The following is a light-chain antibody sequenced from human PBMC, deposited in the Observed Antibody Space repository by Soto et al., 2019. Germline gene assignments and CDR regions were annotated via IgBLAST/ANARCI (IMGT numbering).Light chain of an antibody. CDR2: DAS. CDR3: QQRNDWPLT. Sequence: IVLKQSPATLSLSQGKRATLSCRASQNISSYLIWYQQKPGQAPRLLIYDASYRATGIPARFSGRGSGTDFTLTISSLEPEDFAVYYCQQRNDWPLTFGPGTRMEIK. V-gene: IGKV3-11*01. J-gene: IGKJ5*01. CDR1: QNISSY.